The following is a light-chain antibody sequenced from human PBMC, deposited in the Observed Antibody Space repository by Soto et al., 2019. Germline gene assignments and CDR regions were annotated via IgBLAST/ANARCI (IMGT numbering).Light chain of an antibody. CDR3: QQYNNWPLT. Sequence: EIVLTQSPGTLSLSPGESATLSCRASQSVTTYLAWYQQRPGQAPRLLIYGASTRATGIPARFSGSASGAEFTLTISSLQSEDFAIYYCQQYNNWPLTVGRGTKVDIK. CDR1: QSVTTY. V-gene: IGKV3-15*01. J-gene: IGKJ4*01. CDR2: GAS.